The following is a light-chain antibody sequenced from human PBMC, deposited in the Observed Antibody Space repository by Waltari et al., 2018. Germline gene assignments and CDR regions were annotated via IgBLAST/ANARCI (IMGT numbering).Light chain of an antibody. V-gene: IGLV3-21*04. CDR3: HVWHPHVDPGV. J-gene: IGLJ1*01. CDR1: NIGTYS. CDR2: YDR. Sequence: SYVVTQPPSVSVAPGETATITCGGDNIGTYSVHWYQQKAGQAPVLVSFYDRDRPSGIPERFPGSNAGNTATLTISSVEAGDEARYYCHVWHPHVDPGVFGTGTEVTVL.